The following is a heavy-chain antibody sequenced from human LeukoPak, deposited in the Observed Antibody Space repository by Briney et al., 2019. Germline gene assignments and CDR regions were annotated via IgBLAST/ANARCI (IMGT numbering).Heavy chain of an antibody. CDR2: ISAYNGNT. V-gene: IGHV1-18*01. CDR3: ARGYCSSTSCYLAGDWFDP. D-gene: IGHD2-2*01. Sequence: ASVKVSCKASGYTFTSYGISWVRQAPGQGLEWMGWISAYNGNTNYAQKLQGRVTMTTDTSTSTAYMELRSLRSDDTAVYHCARGYCSSTSCYLAGDWFDPWGQGTLVTVSS. J-gene: IGHJ5*02. CDR1: GYTFTSYG.